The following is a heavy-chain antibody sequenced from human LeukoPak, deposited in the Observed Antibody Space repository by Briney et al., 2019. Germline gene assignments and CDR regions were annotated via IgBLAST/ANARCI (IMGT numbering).Heavy chain of an antibody. CDR3: ARGGAGWTVGATANSYFQH. V-gene: IGHV4-59*01. CDR2: IYYSGST. D-gene: IGHD1-26*01. Sequence: SETLSLTCTVSGGSISIYYWSWIRQPPGKGLEWIGYIYYSGSTNYNPSLKSRVTISVDTSKNQFSLKLSSVTAADTAVYYCARGGAGWTVGATANSYFQHWGQGTLVTVSS. J-gene: IGHJ1*01. CDR1: GGSISIYY.